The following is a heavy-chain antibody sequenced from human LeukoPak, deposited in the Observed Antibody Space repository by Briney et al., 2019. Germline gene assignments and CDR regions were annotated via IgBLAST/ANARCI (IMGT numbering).Heavy chain of an antibody. CDR1: GFTFSSYA. CDR3: ARQQQQLWYD. J-gene: IGHJ4*02. V-gene: IGHV3-23*01. D-gene: IGHD5-18*01. Sequence: PGGSLRLSCTASGFTFSSYAMSWVRQAPGKGLEWVSAISGSGGSRYYADSVKGRFTISRDNAKNSLYLQMNSLRAEDTAVYFCARQQQQLWYDWGQGTLVTVSS. CDR2: ISGSGGSR.